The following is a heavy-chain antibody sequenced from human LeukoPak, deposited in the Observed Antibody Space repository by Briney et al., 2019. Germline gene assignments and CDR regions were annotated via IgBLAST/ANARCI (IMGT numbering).Heavy chain of an antibody. V-gene: IGHV3-74*01. Sequence: GGSLRLSCAASGFTFSSSWMHWVRQAPGKGLVWVSRLNRDGRSTTYADSVKGRFTISRDNAKNTLYLQMNSLRAEATAVYYCARHPYDILTGPSFDYWGQGTLVTVSS. J-gene: IGHJ4*02. CDR2: LNRDGRST. D-gene: IGHD3-9*01. CDR1: GFTFSSSW. CDR3: ARHPYDILTGPSFDY.